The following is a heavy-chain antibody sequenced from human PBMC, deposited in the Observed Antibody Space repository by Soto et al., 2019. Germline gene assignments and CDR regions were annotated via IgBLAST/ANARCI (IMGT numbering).Heavy chain of an antibody. D-gene: IGHD6-19*01. CDR1: GYTFTSYG. CDR3: ARDRHNVGVAGKDFDY. CDR2: ISAYNGNT. J-gene: IGHJ4*02. Sequence: QVQLVQSGAEVKKPGASVKVSCKASGYTFTSYGISWVRQAPGQGLEWMGWISAYNGNTNYAQKLQGRVTMTTDTCTSRAYMQLRRLRSDATGVYSCARDRHNVGVAGKDFDYWGQGTLVTVSS. V-gene: IGHV1-18*01.